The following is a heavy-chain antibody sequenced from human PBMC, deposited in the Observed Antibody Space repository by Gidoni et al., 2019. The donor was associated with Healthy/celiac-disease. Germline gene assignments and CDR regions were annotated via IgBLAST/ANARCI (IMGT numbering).Heavy chain of an antibody. CDR3: AIFIAAAKGGAFDI. CDR2: INHSGST. D-gene: IGHD6-13*01. V-gene: IGHV4-34*01. J-gene: IGHJ3*02. Sequence: QVQLQQWGAGLLKPSETLSLTCAVYGGSFSGYYWSWIRQPPGKGLEWIGEINHSGSTNYNPSLKSRVTISVDTSKNQFSLKLSSVTAADTAVYYCAIFIAAAKGGAFDIWGQGTMVTVSS. CDR1: GGSFSGYY.